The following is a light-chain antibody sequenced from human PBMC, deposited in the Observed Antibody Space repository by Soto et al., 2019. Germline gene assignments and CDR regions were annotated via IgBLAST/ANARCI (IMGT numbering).Light chain of an antibody. CDR1: QSVDTY. CDR2: DVS. J-gene: IGKJ4*01. V-gene: IGKV3D-11*02. CDR3: QQRRSSLT. Sequence: TVLTQSPATLSLSPGERATLSCRASQSVDTYLAWYQQKSGRAPRLLIYDVSKRATGIPPRFSGSGAGTDFTLTTSSLEPEDSATYYCQQRRSSLTFGGGTKVDIK.